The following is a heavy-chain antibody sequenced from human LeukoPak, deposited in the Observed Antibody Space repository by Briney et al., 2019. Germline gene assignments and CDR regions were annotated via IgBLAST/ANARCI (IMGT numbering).Heavy chain of an antibody. D-gene: IGHD6-13*01. V-gene: IGHV4-30-4*07. CDR1: GGSISSGSYY. Sequence: KASQTLSLTCAVSGGSISSGSYYWSWIRQPPGKGLEWIGYIYYSGSTNYNPSLKSRVTISVDTSKNQFSLKLSSVTAADTAVYYCARGLPRRAAAGNGYFQHWGQGTLVTVSS. J-gene: IGHJ1*01. CDR3: ARGLPRRAAAGNGYFQH. CDR2: IYYSGST.